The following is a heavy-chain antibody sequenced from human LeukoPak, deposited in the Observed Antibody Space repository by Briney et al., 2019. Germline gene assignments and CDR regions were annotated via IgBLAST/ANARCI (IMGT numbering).Heavy chain of an antibody. D-gene: IGHD3-22*01. CDR1: GFTFSSYA. CDR2: ISGSGGST. Sequence: PGGSLRLSCAASGFTFSSYAMSWVPQAPGKGLEWVSAISGSGGSTYYAASVKGRFTISRDNSKNTLYLQMNSLRAEDTAVYYCAKDLGYYDSSGSGPDAFDIWGQGTMVTVSS. V-gene: IGHV3-23*01. J-gene: IGHJ3*02. CDR3: AKDLGYYDSSGSGPDAFDI.